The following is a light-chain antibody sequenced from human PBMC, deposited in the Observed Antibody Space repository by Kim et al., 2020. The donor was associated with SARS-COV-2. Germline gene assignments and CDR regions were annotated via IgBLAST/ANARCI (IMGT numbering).Light chain of an antibody. J-gene: IGLJ3*02. Sequence: GQTVTTSSSGGRTNIGNNFLFYHQQLPRAAPQLLIYRNDQRPSGVPDRISASKSGTSASLAISDLRSKDEADYFCASCDDTLNSQLFGGGTQLTVL. CDR3: ASCDDTLNSQL. CDR1: RTNIGNNF. CDR2: RND. V-gene: IGLV1-47*01.